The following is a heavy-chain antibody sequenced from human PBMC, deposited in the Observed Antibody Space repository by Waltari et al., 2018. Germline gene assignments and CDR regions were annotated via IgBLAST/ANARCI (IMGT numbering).Heavy chain of an antibody. CDR2: INDSGRT. CDR1: GGSLSGYH. J-gene: IGHJ6*03. D-gene: IGHD3-3*01. CDR3: ARVFGYYYYMDV. Sequence: QVQLQQWGAGLLKPSETLSLTCDVSGGSLSGYHWTWIRQPPGKGLEGIGEINDSGRTTYNPSLERRVTVSVDTANNHFSLRVRSVAAADTAVYYCARVFGYYYYMDVWGKGTTVTISS. V-gene: IGHV4-34*02.